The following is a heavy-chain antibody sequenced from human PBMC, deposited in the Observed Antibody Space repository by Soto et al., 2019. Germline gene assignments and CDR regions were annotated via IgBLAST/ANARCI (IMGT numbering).Heavy chain of an antibody. J-gene: IGHJ4*02. CDR1: GFTFSSYG. D-gene: IGHD4-4*01. CDR2: ISYDGSNK. V-gene: IGHV3-30*03. CDR3: ARRQSYYFDY. Sequence: HPGGSLRLSCAASGFTFSSYGMHWVRQAPGKGLEWVAVISYDGSNKYYADSVKGRFTISRDNSKNTLYLQMNSLRAEDTAVYYCARRQSYYFDYWGQGTLVTVSS.